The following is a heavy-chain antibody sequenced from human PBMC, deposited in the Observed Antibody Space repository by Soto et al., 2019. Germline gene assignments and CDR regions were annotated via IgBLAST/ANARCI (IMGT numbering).Heavy chain of an antibody. CDR2: IIPIFGTA. CDR3: ARDRVPPHIVVVTYAFDI. V-gene: IGHV1-69*01. D-gene: IGHD2-21*02. CDR1: GGTFSSYA. Sequence: QVQLVQSGAEVKKPGSSVKVSCKASGGTFSSYAISWVRQAPGQGLEWMGGIIPIFGTANYAQKFQGSATINADDFTSTAYMELSSLRSEDTAVYYCARDRVPPHIVVVTYAFDIWGQGTMVTVSS. J-gene: IGHJ3*02.